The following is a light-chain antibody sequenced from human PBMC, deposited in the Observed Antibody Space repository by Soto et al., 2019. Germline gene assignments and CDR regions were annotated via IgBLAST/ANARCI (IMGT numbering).Light chain of an antibody. CDR2: GVS. CDR3: QQRSKWPLT. CDR1: QSVTSN. J-gene: IGKJ4*01. V-gene: IGKV3-11*01. Sequence: EIVLTQSSATLSLSPGERATLSCRASQSVTSNALAWYQQKPGQAPRLLIYGVSSRATGIPDRFSGSESGTDFTLTISSLEPEDFAVYYCQQRSKWPLTFGGGTKVEIK.